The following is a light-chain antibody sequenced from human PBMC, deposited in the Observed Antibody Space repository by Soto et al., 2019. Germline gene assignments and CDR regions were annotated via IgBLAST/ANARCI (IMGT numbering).Light chain of an antibody. CDR1: QSVSSSY. V-gene: IGKV3D-20*02. CDR3: QQRHNWPIT. CDR2: DTS. Sequence: EIVMTQSPGTLSLSPGERATLSCRASQSVSSSYLAWSQQKPGQPPRLLIYDTSNRATGIPARFSGSGSGTDFTLTISGLEPADLGVYYCQQRHNWPITFGQGTRLEIK. J-gene: IGKJ5*01.